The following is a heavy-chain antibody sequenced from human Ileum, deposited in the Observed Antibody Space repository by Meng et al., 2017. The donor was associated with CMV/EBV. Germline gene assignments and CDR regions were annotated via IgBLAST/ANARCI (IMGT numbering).Heavy chain of an antibody. D-gene: IGHD6-13*01. CDR2: TYYKSKWYN. V-gene: IGHV6-1*01. CDR1: GDTISSNRAA. Sequence: SQTLSLTCGVSGDTISSNRAAWNWIRQSPSRGLEWLGRTYYKSKWYNDYAISLNSRITINADTSKNQISQQLNSVTPDDTAVYYCARAVTSSWHEWFDPWGQGTLVTVSS. CDR3: ARAVTSSWHEWFDP. J-gene: IGHJ5*02.